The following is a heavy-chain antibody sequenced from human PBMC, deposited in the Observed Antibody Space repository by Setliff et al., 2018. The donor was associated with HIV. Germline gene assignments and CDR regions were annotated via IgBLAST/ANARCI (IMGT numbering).Heavy chain of an antibody. D-gene: IGHD3-3*01. V-gene: IGHV4-59*01. CDR1: GGSISSYY. CDR2: IYYSGST. Sequence: ASETLSLTCTVSGGSISSYYWSWIRQPPGKGLEWIGYIYYSGSTNYNPSLESRVTISVDTSKNQFSLKLSSVTAADTAVYYCARGYYNFWSGYPPLDYWGQGTLVTVSS. J-gene: IGHJ4*02. CDR3: ARGYYNFWSGYPPLDY.